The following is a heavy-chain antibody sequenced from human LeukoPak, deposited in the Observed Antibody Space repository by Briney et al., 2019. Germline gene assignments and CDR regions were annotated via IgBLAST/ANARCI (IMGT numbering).Heavy chain of an antibody. CDR3: ASTGGNTLAY. Sequence: SETLSLTCTVSGGSISSYYWSWIRQPPGKRLEWIGYIYYSGDTNYNPSLKSRVTMSEDTSKNQFSLKLSSVTAADTAVYYCASTGGNTLAYWGQGTLVTVSS. CDR1: GGSISSYY. CDR2: IYYSGDT. D-gene: IGHD1-14*01. V-gene: IGHV4-59*01. J-gene: IGHJ4*02.